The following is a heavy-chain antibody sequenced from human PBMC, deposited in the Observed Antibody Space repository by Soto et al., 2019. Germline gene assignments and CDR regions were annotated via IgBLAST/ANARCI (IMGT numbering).Heavy chain of an antibody. Sequence: PSETLSLTCTVSGGSISNYYWSWIRRPPGKGLERIGYIYYSGSTNYNPSLKSRVTISVDTSKNQFSLKLNSVTAADTAVYYCARVNYGNYYYYYGMDVWGQGTTVTVSS. CDR1: GGSISNYY. V-gene: IGHV4-59*01. CDR3: ARVNYGNYYYYYGMDV. J-gene: IGHJ6*02. D-gene: IGHD4-17*01. CDR2: IYYSGST.